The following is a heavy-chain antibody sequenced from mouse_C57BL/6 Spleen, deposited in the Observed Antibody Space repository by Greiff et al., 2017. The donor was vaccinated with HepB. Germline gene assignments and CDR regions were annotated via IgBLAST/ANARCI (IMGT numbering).Heavy chain of an antibody. Sequence: VQLQQSGAELVKPGASVKISCKASGYAFSSYWMNWVKQRPGKGLEWIGQIYPGDGDTNYNGKFKGKATLTADKSSSTAYMQLSSLTSEDSAVYFCARDGAAQATGFAYWGQGTLVTVSA. CDR3: ARDGAAQATGFAY. D-gene: IGHD3-2*02. CDR2: IYPGDGDT. J-gene: IGHJ3*01. V-gene: IGHV1-80*01. CDR1: GYAFSSYW.